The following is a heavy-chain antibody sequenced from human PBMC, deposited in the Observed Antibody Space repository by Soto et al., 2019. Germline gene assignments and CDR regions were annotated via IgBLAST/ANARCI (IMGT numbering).Heavy chain of an antibody. CDR1: GFTFSSYA. D-gene: IGHD7-27*01. J-gene: IGHJ1*01. CDR3: AKVGNGGAARGRGGYFQH. V-gene: IGHV3-23*01. CDR2: ISGSGGST. Sequence: PGGSLRLSCAASGFTFSSYAMSRVRQAPGKGLEWVSAISGSGGSTYYADSVKGRFTISRDNSKNTLYLQMNSLRAEDTAVYDCAKVGNGGAARGRGGYFQHWGQGTLVTVSS.